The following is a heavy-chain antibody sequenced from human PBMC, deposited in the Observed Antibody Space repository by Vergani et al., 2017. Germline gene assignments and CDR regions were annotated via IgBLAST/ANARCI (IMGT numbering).Heavy chain of an antibody. V-gene: IGHV4-34*01. D-gene: IGHD2-8*01. J-gene: IGHJ6*03. CDR2: IDHTGRP. Sequence: QVQLQQWGGGLLKPSETLSLTCVVNGGSFTSYHWTWIRQSPGEGLEWVGDIDHTGRPDYNPSHKRRLTMSVDKSRNQFSLTLNSVTATDTAIYFCARVKTETNGHLYYFYYMDVWGQGTAVTVS. CDR1: GGSFTSYH. CDR3: ARVKTETNGHLYYFYYMDV.